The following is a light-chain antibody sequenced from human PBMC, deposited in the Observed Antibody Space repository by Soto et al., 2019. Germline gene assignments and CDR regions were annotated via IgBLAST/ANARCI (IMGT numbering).Light chain of an antibody. CDR3: QQYSTYPAWT. V-gene: IGKV1-5*03. Sequence: DIQMTHSPSTLPASVGDRVTITCRASQNINSWLAWYQQKPGKSPKLLIYKASSLKSGVPSRFSGSGSGTEFIFTISSLQPDDFATYYCQQYSTYPAWTFGQGTKVEIK. CDR2: KAS. J-gene: IGKJ1*01. CDR1: QNINSW.